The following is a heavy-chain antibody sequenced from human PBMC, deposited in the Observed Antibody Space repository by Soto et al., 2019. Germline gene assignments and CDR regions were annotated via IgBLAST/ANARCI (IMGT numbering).Heavy chain of an antibody. D-gene: IGHD6-6*01. Sequence: SETLSLTCAVSGGSISSGGYSWSWIRQPPGKGLEWIGYIYHSGSTYYNPSLKSRVTISVDRSKNQFSLKLSSVTAADTAVFYCARTSSIAARPDSFDLWGQGTLVTVSA. CDR2: IYHSGST. CDR3: ARTSSIAARPDSFDL. CDR1: GGSISSGGYS. J-gene: IGHJ5*02. V-gene: IGHV4-30-2*01.